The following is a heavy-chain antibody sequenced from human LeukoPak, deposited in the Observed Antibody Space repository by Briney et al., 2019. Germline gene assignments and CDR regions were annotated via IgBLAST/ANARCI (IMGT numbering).Heavy chain of an antibody. CDR3: AKDSSSWYRNYGMDV. J-gene: IGHJ6*02. CDR2: ISWDGTIK. V-gene: IGHV3-30-3*01. CDR1: GFTFRSYA. D-gene: IGHD6-13*01. Sequence: GGSLRLSCAASGFTFRSYAIHWVRQAPGKGLEWVAFISWDGTIKYYADSVKGRFSISRDNSKNTLSLQMNSLRGEDTAVYYCAKDSSSWYRNYGMDVWGQGTTVTVSS.